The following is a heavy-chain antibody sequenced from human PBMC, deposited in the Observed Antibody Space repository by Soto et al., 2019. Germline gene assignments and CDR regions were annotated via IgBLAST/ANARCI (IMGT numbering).Heavy chain of an antibody. CDR1: GYDFSNYW. Sequence: PLESLKISCKGSGYDFSNYWIVLLRQKPGKGLEWMGIIYPGDPDPRYSPSFQGQVTISADKSISTAYLQWGSLKASDTAKYYCARRGDGYNAGYYYGLDVWGQGTTVTVSS. J-gene: IGHJ6*02. CDR2: IYPGDPDP. D-gene: IGHD5-12*01. V-gene: IGHV5-51*01. CDR3: ARRGDGYNAGYYYGLDV.